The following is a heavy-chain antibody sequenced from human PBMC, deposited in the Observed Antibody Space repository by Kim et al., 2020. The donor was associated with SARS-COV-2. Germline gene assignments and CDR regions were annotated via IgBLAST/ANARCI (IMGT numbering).Heavy chain of an antibody. CDR2: LYYSGDI. J-gene: IGHJ4*01. V-gene: IGHV4-39*01. CDR3: ARIGLYGTGILVDY. Sequence: SETLSLTCTVSGGSIATTYYWGWIRQPPGTGLEWIGSLYYSGDIYYNPSLKSRVTISVDTSTNQFSLKLSSVTAADRAVYYCARIGLYGTGILVDYWGHGTLVTVSS. D-gene: IGHD3-10*01. CDR1: GGSIATTYY.